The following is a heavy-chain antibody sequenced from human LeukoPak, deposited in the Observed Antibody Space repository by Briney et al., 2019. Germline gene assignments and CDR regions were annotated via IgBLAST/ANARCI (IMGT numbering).Heavy chain of an antibody. Sequence: PGGSLRLSCGASGFTFSSHWMTWVRQAPGKGLECVANINQDASEKYYVDSVKGRFTISRDTAKNSLYLQMNSLRVEDTAVYYCASSKWFYFDSWGQGTLVTVSS. CDR3: ASSKWFYFDS. V-gene: IGHV3-7*02. CDR1: GFTFSSHW. CDR2: INQDASEK. D-gene: IGHD3-22*01. J-gene: IGHJ4*02.